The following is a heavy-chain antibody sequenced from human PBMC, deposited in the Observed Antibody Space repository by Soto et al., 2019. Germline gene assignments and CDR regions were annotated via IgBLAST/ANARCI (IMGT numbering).Heavy chain of an antibody. CDR2: IYPGDSVT. J-gene: IGHJ1*01. CDR3: ASQYCSGGSCSREYFQH. Sequence: PGESLKISCKGSGYSFTSYWIGWVRQMPGKGLEWMGIIYPGDSVTRYSPSFQGQVTISADKSISTAYLQWSSLKASDTAMYYCASQYCSGGSCSREYFQHWGQGTLVTVS. V-gene: IGHV5-51*01. CDR1: GYSFTSYW. D-gene: IGHD2-15*01.